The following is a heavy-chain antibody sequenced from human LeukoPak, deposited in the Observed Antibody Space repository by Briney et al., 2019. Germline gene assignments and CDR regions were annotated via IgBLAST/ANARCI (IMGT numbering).Heavy chain of an antibody. J-gene: IGHJ6*03. CDR3: ARGTPSSWTTGYYYYYYMDV. D-gene: IGHD6-13*01. CDR1: GGSISSYY. Sequence: SETLSHTCTVSGGSISSYYWSWIRQPPGKGLEWIGYTYYSGSTNYNPSLKSRVTISVDTSKNQFSLKLSSVTAADTAVYYCARGTPSSWTTGYYYYYYMDVWGKGTTVTVSS. V-gene: IGHV4-59*01. CDR2: TYYSGST.